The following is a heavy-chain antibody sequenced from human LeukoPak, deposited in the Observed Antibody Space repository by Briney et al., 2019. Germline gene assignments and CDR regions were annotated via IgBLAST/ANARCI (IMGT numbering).Heavy chain of an antibody. J-gene: IGHJ4*02. CDR2: IHSSGST. V-gene: IGHV4-38-2*02. CDR3: ARAISYYDSSGFSYYFDY. Sequence: SETLSLTCTVSGYSISSGYYWGWIRQPSGKGLEWIGNIHSSGSTNYNPSLESRVTISVDASKNLFSLQLSSVTAADTAMYYCARAISYYDSSGFSYYFDYWGQGTLVTVSS. CDR1: GYSISSGYY. D-gene: IGHD3-22*01.